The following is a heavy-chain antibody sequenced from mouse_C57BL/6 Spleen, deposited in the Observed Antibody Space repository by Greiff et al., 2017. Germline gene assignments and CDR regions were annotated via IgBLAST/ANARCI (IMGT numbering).Heavy chain of an antibody. CDR2: INPNYGTT. V-gene: IGHV1-39*01. D-gene: IGHD1-1*01. CDR1: GYSFTDYN. CDR3: ARDFITTEDWYFDV. Sequence: EVKLQQSGPELVKPGASVKISCKASGYSFTDYNMNWVKQSNGKSLEWIGVINPNYGTTSYNQKFKGKATLTVDQSSSTAYMQLNSLTSDDSAVYYCARDFITTEDWYFDVWGTGTTVTVSS. J-gene: IGHJ1*03.